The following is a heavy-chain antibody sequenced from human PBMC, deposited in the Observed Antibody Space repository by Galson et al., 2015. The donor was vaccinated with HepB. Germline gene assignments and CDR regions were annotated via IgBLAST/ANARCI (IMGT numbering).Heavy chain of an antibody. V-gene: IGHV1-8*01. CDR1: GYTFTSYD. CDR3: ARGGILYWWFPGGWFDP. CDR2: MNPNSGNT. Sequence: SVKVSCKASGYTFTSYDINWVRQATGQGLEWMGWMNPNSGNTGYAQKFQGRVTMTRNTSISTAYMELSSLRSEDTAVYYCARGGILYWWFPGGWFDPWGQGTLVTVSS. D-gene: IGHD2-8*02. J-gene: IGHJ5*02.